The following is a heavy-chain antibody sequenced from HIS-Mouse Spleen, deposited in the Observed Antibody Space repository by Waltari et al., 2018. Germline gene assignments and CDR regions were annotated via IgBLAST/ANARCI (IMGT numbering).Heavy chain of an antibody. CDR3: ARSPYYDFWSGYSDNWFDP. V-gene: IGHV4-31*03. J-gene: IGHJ5*02. CDR2: IYYSGST. Sequence: QVQLHESGPGLVKPSQTLSLTCTFSDDSISSGGSYWSLIRQPPRMGLEWIGYIYYSGSTYYNPSLKSRVTISVDTSKNQFSLKLSSVTAADTAVYYCARSPYYDFWSGYSDNWFDPWGQGTLVTVSS. D-gene: IGHD3-3*01. CDR1: DDSISSGGSY.